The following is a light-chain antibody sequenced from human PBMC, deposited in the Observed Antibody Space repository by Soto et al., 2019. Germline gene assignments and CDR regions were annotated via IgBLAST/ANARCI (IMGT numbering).Light chain of an antibody. Sequence: DIQMTQSPSTLSASVGDRVNITCRASQSISSWLAWYQQKPGEAPKLLLYHASTLESGVPSRFSGSGSGIEFTLTVSRLQPEDFGSYYCQQYNNTSWTFGQGTRVEIK. CDR2: HAS. J-gene: IGKJ1*01. V-gene: IGKV1-5*01. CDR3: QQYNNTSWT. CDR1: QSISSW.